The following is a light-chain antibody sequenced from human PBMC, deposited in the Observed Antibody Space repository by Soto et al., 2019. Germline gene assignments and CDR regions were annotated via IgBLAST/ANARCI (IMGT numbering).Light chain of an antibody. J-gene: IGKJ1*01. CDR1: QSVSSN. CDR3: QQYNKWPPWT. CDR2: GAS. V-gene: IGKV3-15*01. Sequence: EIVMTQSPDTLSVSPGERATLSCRASQSVSSNLAWYQQKRGQAPRLLIYGASTRATGIPARFSGSGSGTEFTLTISSLQSEDFAVYYCQQYNKWPPWTFGQGTKVEIK.